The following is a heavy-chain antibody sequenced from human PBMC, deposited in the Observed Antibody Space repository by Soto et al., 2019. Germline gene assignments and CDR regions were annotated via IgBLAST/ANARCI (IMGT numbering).Heavy chain of an antibody. CDR3: ARGWFYMDH. Sequence: XETLSLTCSVAGCSISSSNWWSWVRQPPGKGLEWIGEIYHSGGTNYNPSLKSRVTISVDKSKNQFSLKLSSVTAADTAVYYCARGWFYMDHWGQGNLVTVSS. V-gene: IGHV4-4*02. CDR2: IYHSGGT. CDR1: GCSISSSNW. J-gene: IGHJ4*02. D-gene: IGHD2-15*01.